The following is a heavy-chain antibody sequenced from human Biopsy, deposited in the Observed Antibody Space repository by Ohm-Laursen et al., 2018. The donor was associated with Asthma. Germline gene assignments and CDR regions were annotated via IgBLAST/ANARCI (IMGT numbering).Heavy chain of an antibody. CDR1: GFTFSSYS. D-gene: IGHD3-3*01. J-gene: IGHJ6*02. V-gene: IGHV3-21*01. CDR3: ARVDTIFGVVIPIYYYYGMDV. CDR2: ISSSSSYI. Sequence: SLRLSCAASGFTFSSYSMNWVRQAPGKGLEWVSSISSSSSYIYYADSVKGRFTISRDNAKNSLYLQMNSLRAEDTAVYYCARVDTIFGVVIPIYYYYGMDVWGQGTTVTVPS.